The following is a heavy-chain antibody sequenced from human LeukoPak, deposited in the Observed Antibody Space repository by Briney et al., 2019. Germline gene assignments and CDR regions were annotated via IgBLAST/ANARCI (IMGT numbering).Heavy chain of an antibody. J-gene: IGHJ4*02. V-gene: IGHV3-9*01. D-gene: IGHD6-19*01. Sequence: PGGSLRLSCAASGFTFDDYAMHWARQVPGKGPEWVSGISWNSGTIEYADSVKGRFTISRDNGKNSLYLQMNSLRAEDTAVYYCARGSTQYSSGWYGLDYWGQGTLVTVSS. CDR1: GFTFDDYA. CDR2: ISWNSGTI. CDR3: ARGSTQYSSGWYGLDY.